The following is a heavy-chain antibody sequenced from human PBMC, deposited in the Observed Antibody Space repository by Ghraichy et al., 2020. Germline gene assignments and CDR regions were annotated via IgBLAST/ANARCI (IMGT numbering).Heavy chain of an antibody. CDR2: VYYDGSA. J-gene: IGHJ5*02. V-gene: IGHV4-39*01. CDR1: GGSISSSTYY. CDR3: ARQEGYDQHAGEFDP. D-gene: IGHD2-15*01. Sequence: SETLSLSCTVSGGSISSSTYYWGWIRQPPGKGLEWIGSVYYDGSAYYNPSLKTRVTLSVDTSRNQFSMTLSSVTAADTAVYYCARQEGYDQHAGEFDPWGQCTLVTVSS.